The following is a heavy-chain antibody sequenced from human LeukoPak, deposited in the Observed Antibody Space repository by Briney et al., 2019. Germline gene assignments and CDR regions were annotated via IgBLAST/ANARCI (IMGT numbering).Heavy chain of an antibody. V-gene: IGHV3-7*01. CDR3: ARLRGYNYGYADF. J-gene: IGHJ4*02. CDR1: GFTFSSYW. D-gene: IGHD5-18*01. Sequence: GGSLRLSCAASGFTFSSYWMSWVRQAPGKGLEWVANIKQDGSEKYYVDSVKGRFTISRDNAKNSLYLQMNSLRAEDTAVYYCARLRGYNYGYADFWGQGTLVTVSS. CDR2: IKQDGSEK.